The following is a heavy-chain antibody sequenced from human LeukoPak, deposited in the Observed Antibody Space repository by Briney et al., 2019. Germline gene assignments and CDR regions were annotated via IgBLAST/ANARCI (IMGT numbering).Heavy chain of an antibody. V-gene: IGHV1-8*01. CDR3: ASRLITVTTTLDY. CDR2: MNSNSGNT. Sequence: ASVKVSCKASGYTFTTYDINWVRQATGQGLEWMEWMNSNSGNTGYAQKLQGRVTVTRNTSISTAYMELRSLRSEDTAVYYCASRLITVTTTLDYWGQGTLVTVSS. CDR1: GYTFTTYD. D-gene: IGHD4-17*01. J-gene: IGHJ4*02.